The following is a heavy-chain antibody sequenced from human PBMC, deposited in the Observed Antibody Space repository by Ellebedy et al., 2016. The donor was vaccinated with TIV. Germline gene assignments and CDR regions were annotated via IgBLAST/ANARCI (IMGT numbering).Heavy chain of an antibody. CDR2: INPNSGGT. D-gene: IGHD2-2*01. Sequence: ASVKVSCKASGYTFTGYYMHWVRQALGQGLEWMGWINPNSGGTSYAQKFQGWVTMTRDTSISTAYMELSRLRSDDTAVYYCARDFCSSTSCPFDPWGQGTLVTVSS. J-gene: IGHJ5*02. CDR1: GYTFTGYY. CDR3: ARDFCSSTSCPFDP. V-gene: IGHV1-2*04.